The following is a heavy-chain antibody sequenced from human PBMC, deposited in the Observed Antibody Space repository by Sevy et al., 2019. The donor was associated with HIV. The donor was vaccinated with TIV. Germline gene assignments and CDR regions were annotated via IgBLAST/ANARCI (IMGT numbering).Heavy chain of an antibody. CDR3: TRRANRVYGDHLNLY. CDR2: IGSETYGETT. V-gene: IGHV3-49*03. J-gene: IGHJ4*02. D-gene: IGHD2-8*01. CDR1: GFTFGDNA. Sequence: SLRLSCTASGFTFGDNAMSWFRQAPGRGLEWVGFIGSETYGETTEYAASVKGRFTVSRDDSKSIVYLQMNSLQTGDTAVYYCTRRANRVYGDHLNLYWGQGTLVTVSS.